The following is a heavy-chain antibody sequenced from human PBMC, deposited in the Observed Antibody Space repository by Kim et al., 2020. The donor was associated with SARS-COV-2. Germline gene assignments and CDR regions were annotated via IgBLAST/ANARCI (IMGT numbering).Heavy chain of an antibody. CDR3: ARDGQWLVGGYFDL. Sequence: GGSLRLSCAASGFTFSSYAMHWVRQAPGKGLEWVAVISYDGSNKYYADSVKGRFTISRDNSKNTLYLQMNSLRAEDTAVYYCARDGQWLVGGYFDLWGRGTLVTVSS. CDR1: GFTFSSYA. J-gene: IGHJ2*01. CDR2: ISYDGSNK. V-gene: IGHV3-30-3*01. D-gene: IGHD6-19*01.